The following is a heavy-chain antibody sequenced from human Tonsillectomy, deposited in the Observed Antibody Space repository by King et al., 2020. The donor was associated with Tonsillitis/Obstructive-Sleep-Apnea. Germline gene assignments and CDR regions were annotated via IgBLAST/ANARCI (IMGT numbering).Heavy chain of an antibody. CDR3: ARIVVVVPAAPAEGWFDP. CDR2: IYYSGST. Sequence: QLQESGPGLVKPSQTLSLTCTVSGGSISSGGYYWSWIRQHPGKGLEWIGYIYYSGSTYYNPSLKSLVTISVDTSKNQFSLKLSSVPAADTAVYYCARIVVVVPAAPAEGWFDPWGQGTLVTVSS. CDR1: GGSISSGGYY. D-gene: IGHD2-2*01. V-gene: IGHV4-31*01. J-gene: IGHJ5*02.